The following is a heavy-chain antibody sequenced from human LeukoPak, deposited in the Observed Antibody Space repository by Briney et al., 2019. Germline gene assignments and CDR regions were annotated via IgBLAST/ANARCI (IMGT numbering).Heavy chain of an antibody. V-gene: IGHV3-30*18. CDR3: AKSGGDYAGAFDI. CDR2: ISYDGSNK. D-gene: IGHD4-17*01. Sequence: GGSLRLSCAASGFTFSSYGMHWVRQAPGKGLEWVAVISYDGSNKYYADSVKGRFTISRDNSKNTLYLQMNSLRAEDTAVYYCAKSGGDYAGAFDIWGQGTMVTVSS. J-gene: IGHJ3*02. CDR1: GFTFSSYG.